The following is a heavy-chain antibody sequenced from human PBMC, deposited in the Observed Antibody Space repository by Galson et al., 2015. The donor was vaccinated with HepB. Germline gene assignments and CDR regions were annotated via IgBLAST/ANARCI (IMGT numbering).Heavy chain of an antibody. CDR3: AKSWDRGAFDI. Sequence: SLRLSCAASGFTFSSYGMHWVRQAPGKGLEWVAVISYDGSNKYYADSVKGRFTISRDNSKNTLYMQMNSLRAEDTAVYYCAKSWDRGAFDIWGQGTMVTVSS. CDR1: GFTFSSYG. V-gene: IGHV3-30*18. J-gene: IGHJ3*02. CDR2: ISYDGSNK. D-gene: IGHD1-26*01.